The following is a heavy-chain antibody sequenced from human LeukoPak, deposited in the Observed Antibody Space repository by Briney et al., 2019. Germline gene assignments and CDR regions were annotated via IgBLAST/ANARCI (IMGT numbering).Heavy chain of an antibody. CDR3: ARDHMGSSTSCFDY. CDR1: GFTFSSYG. J-gene: IGHJ4*02. CDR2: IWYDGSNK. D-gene: IGHD2-2*01. V-gene: IGHV3-33*01. Sequence: PGRSLRLSCAASGFTFSSYGIHWVRQAPGKGLEWVAVIWYDGSNKYYADSVKGRFTISRDNSENALYLQMNSLRAEDTAVYYCARDHMGSSTSCFDYWGQGTLVTVSS.